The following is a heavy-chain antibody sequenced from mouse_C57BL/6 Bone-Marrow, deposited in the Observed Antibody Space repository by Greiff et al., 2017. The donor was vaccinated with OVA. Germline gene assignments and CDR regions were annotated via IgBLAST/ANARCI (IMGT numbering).Heavy chain of an antibody. CDR2: INYDGSST. D-gene: IGHD1-1*01. CDR3: ARDRGYYGSSPHWYFDV. CDR1: GFTFSDYY. Sequence: EVQLVESEGGLVQPGSSMKLSCTASGFTFSDYYMAWVRQVPEKGLEWVANINYDGSSTYYLDSLKSRFIISRDNAKNILYLQMSSLKSEDTATYYCARDRGYYGSSPHWYFDVWGTGTTVTVSS. V-gene: IGHV5-16*01. J-gene: IGHJ1*03.